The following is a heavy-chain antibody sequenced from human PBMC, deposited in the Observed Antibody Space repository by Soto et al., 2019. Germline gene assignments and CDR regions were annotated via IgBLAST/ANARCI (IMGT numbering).Heavy chain of an antibody. D-gene: IGHD1-26*01. Sequence: GGSLRLSCAASGFTFSSYAMSWVRQAPGKGLEWVSAISGSGGSTYYADSVKGRFTISRDNSKNTLYLQMNSLRAEDTAVYYCAKDRAKSGNHARVFDIWGQGSMVIV. V-gene: IGHV3-23*01. J-gene: IGHJ3*02. CDR2: ISGSGGST. CDR1: GFTFSSYA. CDR3: AKDRAKSGNHARVFDI.